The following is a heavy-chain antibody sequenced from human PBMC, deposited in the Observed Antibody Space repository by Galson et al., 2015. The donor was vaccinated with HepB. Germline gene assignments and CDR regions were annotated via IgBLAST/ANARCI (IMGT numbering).Heavy chain of an antibody. CDR3: AKGDSSGYYYGVGFDI. V-gene: IGHV3-9*01. CDR1: GFTFDDYA. Sequence: SLRLSCAASGFTFDDYAMHWVRQAPGKGLEWVSGISWNSGSIGYADSVKGRFTISRDNAKNSLYLQMNSLRAEDTALYYCAKGDSSGYYYGVGFDIWGQGTMVTVSS. J-gene: IGHJ3*02. CDR2: ISWNSGSI. D-gene: IGHD3-22*01.